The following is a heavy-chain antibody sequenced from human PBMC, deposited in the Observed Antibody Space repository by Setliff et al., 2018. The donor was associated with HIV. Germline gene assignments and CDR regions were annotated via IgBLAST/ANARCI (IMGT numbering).Heavy chain of an antibody. CDR3: ARWGASGGRPDWHAFDM. CDR2: IGYNGDT. CDR1: GGSINSYY. V-gene: IGHV4-59*01. J-gene: IGHJ3*02. Sequence: SETMSLTCTVSGGSINSYYWNWIRQSPGKGLEWIGYIGYNGDTSYNPSLDSRVTLSVDRSKNQFSLKLSSVSAADTAVYFCARWGASGGRPDWHAFDMWGQGTMVTVSS. D-gene: IGHD2-15*01.